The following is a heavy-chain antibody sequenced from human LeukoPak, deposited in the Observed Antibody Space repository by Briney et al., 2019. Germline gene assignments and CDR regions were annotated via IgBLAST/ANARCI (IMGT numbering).Heavy chain of an antibody. V-gene: IGHV3-21*04. CDR2: ISSSSSYI. Sequence: PGGSLRLSCAASGFTFSSYSMNWVRQAPGKGLEWGSSISSSSSYIYYADSVKGRFTISRDNAKNSLYLQMNSLRAEDTAVYYCAREDPQTTVPEGMDVWGQGTTVTVSS. D-gene: IGHD4-17*01. CDR1: GFTFSSYS. CDR3: AREDPQTTVPEGMDV. J-gene: IGHJ6*02.